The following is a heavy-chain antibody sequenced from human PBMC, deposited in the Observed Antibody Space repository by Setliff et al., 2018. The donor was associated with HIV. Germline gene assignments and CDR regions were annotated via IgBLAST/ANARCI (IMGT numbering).Heavy chain of an antibody. J-gene: IGHJ4*02. V-gene: IGHV4-38-2*01. D-gene: IGHD3-10*01. CDR1: GYSISRGYF. CDR3: VSQPESRWQIEY. Sequence: SETLSLTCAVSGYSISRGYFWVWVRQPPGKGLEWIGSVSHSGNTDYNISLKSRVTISIDNSNNHFSLNLRSVTAADTAVYYCVSQPESRWQIEYWGQGTLVTVSS. CDR2: VSHSGNT.